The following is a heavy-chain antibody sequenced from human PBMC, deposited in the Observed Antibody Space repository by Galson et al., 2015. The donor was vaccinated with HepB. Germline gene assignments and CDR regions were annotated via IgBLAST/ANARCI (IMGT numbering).Heavy chain of an antibody. D-gene: IGHD2-2*01. Sequence: SVKVSCKASGYTFTDYYVHWVRQAPGRGLEWVGWIDPSFGDTKYAQKFQGKVTMTRDTSINTIYMEVSGLRSDDTAVYYCARQYHVTLSYYYALDVWGQGTTVTVSS. CDR3: ARQYHVTLSYYYALDV. CDR1: GYTFTDYY. CDR2: IDPSFGDT. J-gene: IGHJ6*02. V-gene: IGHV1-2*02.